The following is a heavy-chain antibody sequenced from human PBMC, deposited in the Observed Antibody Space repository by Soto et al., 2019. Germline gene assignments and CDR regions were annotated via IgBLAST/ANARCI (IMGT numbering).Heavy chain of an antibody. CDR2: IYYSGST. V-gene: IGHV4-59*01. CDR3: ARGKLERRHYYYYGMDV. J-gene: IGHJ6*02. CDR1: GGSISSYY. Sequence: PSETLSLTCTVSGGSISSYYWSWIRQPPGKGLEWIGYIYYSGSTNYNPSLKSRVTISVDTSKNQFSLKLSSVTAADTAVYYCARGKLERRHYYYYGMDVWGQGTTVTVSS. D-gene: IGHD1-1*01.